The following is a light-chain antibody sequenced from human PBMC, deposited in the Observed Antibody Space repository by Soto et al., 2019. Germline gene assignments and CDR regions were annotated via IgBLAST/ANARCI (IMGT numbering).Light chain of an antibody. CDR3: QKYNKLPLT. V-gene: IGKV3-15*01. J-gene: IGKJ4*01. Sequence: EIVMTQSPATLSVSPGERATLSCRASQSVSNNLAGYQQKPGQAPRLLIYFASTRATGIPARFSGSGSGTELTLTISSLQSEDFSVYYCQKYNKLPLTVGGGTKVETK. CDR2: FAS. CDR1: QSVSNN.